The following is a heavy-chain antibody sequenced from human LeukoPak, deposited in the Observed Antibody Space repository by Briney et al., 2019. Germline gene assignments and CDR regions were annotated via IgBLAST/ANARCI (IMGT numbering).Heavy chain of an antibody. Sequence: SETLSLTCAVYGGSFSGYYWSWIRQPPGKGLEWIGEINHSGSTNYNPSLKSRVTISVDTSKNQFPLKLSSVTAADTAVYYCARGQGIVVVVAATQRVYFDYWGQGTLVTVSS. J-gene: IGHJ4*02. CDR3: ARGQGIVVVVAATQRVYFDY. CDR1: GGSFSGYY. D-gene: IGHD2-15*01. V-gene: IGHV4-34*01. CDR2: INHSGST.